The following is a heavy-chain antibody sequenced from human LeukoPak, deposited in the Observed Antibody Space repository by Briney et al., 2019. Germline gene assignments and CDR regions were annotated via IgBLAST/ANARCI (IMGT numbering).Heavy chain of an antibody. CDR1: GFTFSSYW. CDR2: IKQDGSDK. J-gene: IGHJ4*02. CDR3: ARDGGSYCTGNLCYKDGFFDY. D-gene: IGHD2-8*02. Sequence: GRSLRLSCAASGFTFSSYWMSWVRQPPGKGLEWLANIKQDGSDKHYVDSVKGRFTISRDNAKNSLYLKFNSLRAEDTAVYYCARDGGSYCTGNLCYKDGFFDYWGQGTLVTVSS. V-gene: IGHV3-7*01.